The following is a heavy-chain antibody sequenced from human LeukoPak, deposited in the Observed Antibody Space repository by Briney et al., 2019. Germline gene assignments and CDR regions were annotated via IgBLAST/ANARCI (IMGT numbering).Heavy chain of an antibody. J-gene: IGHJ4*02. CDR2: ITSSSRYI. Sequence: GGSLRLSCAASGFTFSSYNMNWVRQAPGKGLEWVSSITSSSRYIYYADSVKGRFTISRDNAKNSLYLQMNSLRAEDTAVYYCARAYSSSWFFESWGQGTLVTVSS. CDR1: GFTFSSYN. CDR3: ARAYSSSWFFES. V-gene: IGHV3-21*01. D-gene: IGHD6-13*01.